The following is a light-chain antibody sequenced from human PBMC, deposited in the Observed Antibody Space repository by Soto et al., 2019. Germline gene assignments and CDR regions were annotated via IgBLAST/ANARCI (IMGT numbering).Light chain of an antibody. J-gene: IGLJ1*01. V-gene: IGLV2-14*01. CDR1: STDVGRYNY. Sequence: QSVLTQPRSVSGSPGQSVTISCTGTSTDVGRYNYVSWYQQHLGKAPKLMVYDVSNRPSLVSNRFSGSKSGITASLTISGLQAEDEADYYCTSYTSDRTYVFGTGTKVTVL. CDR3: TSYTSDRTYV. CDR2: DVS.